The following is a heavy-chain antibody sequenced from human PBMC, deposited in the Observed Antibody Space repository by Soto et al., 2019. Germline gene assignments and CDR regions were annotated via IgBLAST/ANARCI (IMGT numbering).Heavy chain of an antibody. J-gene: IGHJ5*01. Sequence: QVQLVESGGGVVQPGSSLRLTCAAYGFIFSGSGMHWVRQAPGKGLEWVALVSNDGIRKYYGDSVKGRFTISRDNAENTLYLQMNSLRAEDTAVYYCARWVGGSMYDNSGKYDSWGQGTLVTVSS. V-gene: IGHV3-30*03. D-gene: IGHD3-22*01. CDR1: GFIFSGSG. CDR3: ARWVGGSMYDNSGKYDS. CDR2: VSNDGIRK.